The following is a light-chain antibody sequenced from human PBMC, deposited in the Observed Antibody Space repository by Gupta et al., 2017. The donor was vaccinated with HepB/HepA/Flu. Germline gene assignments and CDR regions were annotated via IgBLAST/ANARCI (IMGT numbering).Light chain of an antibody. J-gene: IGKJ1*01. CDR3: QQYNSYSPWT. CDR2: KAS. V-gene: IGKV1-5*03. Sequence: DIQMTQSPSTLSASVGDRVTITCRASQSISSWLVWYQQKPGKAPKLLIYKASSLESGVPSRFSGSGSGTEFTLTISSLQPVDFATYYCQQYNSYSPWTFGQGTKVEIK. CDR1: QSISSW.